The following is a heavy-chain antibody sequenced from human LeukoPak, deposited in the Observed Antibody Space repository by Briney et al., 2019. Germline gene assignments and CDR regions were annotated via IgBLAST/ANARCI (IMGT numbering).Heavy chain of an antibody. J-gene: IGHJ4*02. D-gene: IGHD1-1*01. Sequence: ASVKVSCKASGYTFTGYYMHWVRQAPGQGLEWMGRINPNSGGTNYAQKFQGRVTMTRDTSISTAYMELSRLRSDDTAVYYCARDYFNWNDGEDYWGRGTLVTVSS. CDR1: GYTFTGYY. CDR3: ARDYFNWNDGEDY. CDR2: INPNSGGT. V-gene: IGHV1-2*06.